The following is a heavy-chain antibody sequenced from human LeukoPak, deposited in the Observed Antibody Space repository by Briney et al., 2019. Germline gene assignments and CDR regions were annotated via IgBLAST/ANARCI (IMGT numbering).Heavy chain of an antibody. J-gene: IGHJ3*02. CDR2: IYHSGST. D-gene: IGHD5-24*01. CDR1: GGSISSGGYS. V-gene: IGHV4-30-2*01. CDR3: ARARGATIFQSAFDI. Sequence: SETLSLTCAVSGGSISSGGYSWSWIRQPPGKGLEWIGYIYHSGSTYYNPSLKSRVTISVDRSKNQFSLKLSSVTAADTAVYYCARARGATIFQSAFDIWGQGTMVTVSS.